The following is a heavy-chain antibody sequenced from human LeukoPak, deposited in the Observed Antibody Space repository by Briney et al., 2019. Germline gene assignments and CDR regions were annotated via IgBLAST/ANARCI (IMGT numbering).Heavy chain of an antibody. V-gene: IGHV1-69*13. J-gene: IGHJ4*02. Sequence: SVNVSCKASGGTFSSYAISWVRQAPGQGLEWMGGIIPIFGTANYAQKFQGRVTITADESTSTAYMELSSLRSEDTAVYYCARLGFRYYYDSSGYYNENDYWGQGTLVTVSS. D-gene: IGHD3-22*01. CDR2: IIPIFGTA. CDR3: ARLGFRYYYDSSGYYNENDY. CDR1: GGTFSSYA.